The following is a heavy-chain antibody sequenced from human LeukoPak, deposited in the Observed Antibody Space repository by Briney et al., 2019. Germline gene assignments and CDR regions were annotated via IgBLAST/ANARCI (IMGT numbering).Heavy chain of an antibody. V-gene: IGHV1-18*01. CDR2: ISAYNGNT. CDR3: ARDRIVVVPAAISTRFDP. D-gene: IGHD2-2*01. Sequence: ASVTVSCKASGYTFTSYGISWVRQAPGQGLEWMGWISAYNGNTNYAQKLQGRVTMTTDTSTSTAYMELRSLRSDDTAVYYCARDRIVVVPAAISTRFDPWGQGTLVTVSS. J-gene: IGHJ5*02. CDR1: GYTFTSYG.